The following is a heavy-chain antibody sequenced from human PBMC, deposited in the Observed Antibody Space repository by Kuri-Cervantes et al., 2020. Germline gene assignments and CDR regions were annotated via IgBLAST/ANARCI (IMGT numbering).Heavy chain of an antibody. CDR2: IYHSGST. Sequence: GSLRLSCTVSGASISSNYWSWIRQPPGKGLEWIGYIYHSGSTNYNPSLKSRVTISVDTSKNQFSLNLSSVTAADTAVYYCARERLTMVRGVNAYYFDYWGQGTLVTVSS. D-gene: IGHD3-10*01. CDR1: GASISSNY. V-gene: IGHV4-59*01. CDR3: ARERLTMVRGVNAYYFDY. J-gene: IGHJ4*02.